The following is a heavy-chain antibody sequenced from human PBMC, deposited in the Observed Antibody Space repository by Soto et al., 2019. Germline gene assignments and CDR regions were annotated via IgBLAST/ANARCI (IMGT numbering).Heavy chain of an antibody. J-gene: IGHJ6*02. CDR2: IIPIFGTA. V-gene: IGHV1-69*12. D-gene: IGHD3-10*01. CDR3: ARARRVFYYGSGNPHYYGMDV. CDR1: GGTFSSYA. Sequence: QVQLVQSGAEVKKPGSSVKVSCKASGGTFSSYAISWVRQAPGQGLEWMGGIIPIFGTANYAQKFQGRVTITADESTSTAYMELSSLRSEDTAVYYCARARRVFYYGSGNPHYYGMDVWGQGTTVTVSS.